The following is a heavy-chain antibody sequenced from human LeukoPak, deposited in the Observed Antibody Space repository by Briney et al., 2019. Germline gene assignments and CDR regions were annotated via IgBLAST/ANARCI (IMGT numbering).Heavy chain of an antibody. CDR3: PKGGDILTGYRGLDY. CDR2: ISYDGSNK. D-gene: IGHD3-9*01. Sequence: GGSLRLSCAASGFTFSNCGMYWVRQAPGKGLEWVAAISYDGSNKYYADSVKGRFTISRDNSKNTLYLQMNSLRTEDTAVYYCPKGGDILTGYRGLDYWGLGTLVTVSS. J-gene: IGHJ4*02. V-gene: IGHV3-30*18. CDR1: GFTFSNCG.